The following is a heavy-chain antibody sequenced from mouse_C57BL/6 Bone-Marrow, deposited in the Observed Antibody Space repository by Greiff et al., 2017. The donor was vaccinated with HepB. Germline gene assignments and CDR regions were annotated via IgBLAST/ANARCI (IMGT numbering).Heavy chain of an antibody. V-gene: IGHV5-4*01. Sequence: EVKLVESGGGLVKPGGSLKLSCAASGFTFSSYAMSWVRQTPEKRLEWVATISDGGSYTYYPDNVKGRFTISRDNAKNNLYLQMSHLKSEDTAMDYCAGDEVRGRVGFAYWGQGTLVTVSA. CDR1: GFTFSSYA. J-gene: IGHJ3*01. D-gene: IGHD2-14*01. CDR3: AGDEVRGRVGFAY. CDR2: ISDGGSYT.